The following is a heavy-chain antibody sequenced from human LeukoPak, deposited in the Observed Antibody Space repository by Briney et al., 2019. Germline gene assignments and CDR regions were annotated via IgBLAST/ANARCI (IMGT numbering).Heavy chain of an antibody. CDR3: AKSGLNRFDY. CDR1: GFSFSTYS. J-gene: IGHJ4*02. V-gene: IGHV3-23*01. Sequence: GGSLRLSCAASGFSFSTYSMSWVRQAPGKGLEWVSVISDTGATKFYADSVKGRFTISRDNSKNTLYLQMNSLRAEDTAVYYCAKSGLNRFDYWGQGTLVTVSS. D-gene: IGHD2-15*01. CDR2: ISDTGATK.